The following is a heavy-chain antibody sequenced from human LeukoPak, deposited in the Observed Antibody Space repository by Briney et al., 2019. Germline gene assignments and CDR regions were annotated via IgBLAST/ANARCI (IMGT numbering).Heavy chain of an antibody. CDR3: ARDLAGSRDK. Sequence: SETLSLTCTVSGGSISSSSYYWGWIRQPPGKGLEWIGNIYYSGSTHYNSSLKSRVTISVDTSKNQFSLKLSSVTAADTAVYYCARDLAGSRDKWGQGTLVTVSS. V-gene: IGHV4-39*07. J-gene: IGHJ1*01. D-gene: IGHD2-15*01. CDR1: GGSISSSSYY. CDR2: IYYSGST.